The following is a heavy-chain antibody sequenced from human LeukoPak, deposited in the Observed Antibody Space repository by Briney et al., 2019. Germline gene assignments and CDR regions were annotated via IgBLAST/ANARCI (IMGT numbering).Heavy chain of an antibody. V-gene: IGHV4-30-4*01. J-gene: IGHJ5*02. D-gene: IGHD3-22*01. Sequence: SETLSLTCTVSGDSVISGDYRWTWIRQPPGKGLEWIGYTYFTGSTYFNPSLKRRVAISIDTSKNQFSLQLTSVTVADTAVYYCAREPITMTAPNWFDPWGQGTLVTVSS. CDR2: TYFTGST. CDR3: AREPITMTAPNWFDP. CDR1: GDSVISGDYR.